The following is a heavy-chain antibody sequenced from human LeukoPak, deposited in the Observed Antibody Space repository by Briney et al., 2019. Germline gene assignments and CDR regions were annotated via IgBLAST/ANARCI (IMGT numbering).Heavy chain of an antibody. J-gene: IGHJ4*02. Sequence: GGSLRLSCAASGFTFRTAWMSWVRQAPGRGPEYVANIKEDGSEKYYVDSVRGRFTISRDNANSTLFLQMSSLRVDGTAVYYCANGARGAYWGQGTLVTVSS. CDR1: GFTFRTAW. D-gene: IGHD4-17*01. CDR2: IKEDGSEK. CDR3: ANGARGAY. V-gene: IGHV3-7*05.